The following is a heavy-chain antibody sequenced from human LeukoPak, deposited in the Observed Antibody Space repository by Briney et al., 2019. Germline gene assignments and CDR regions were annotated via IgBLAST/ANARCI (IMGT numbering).Heavy chain of an antibody. D-gene: IGHD5-18*01. Sequence: SETLSLTCTVSGGSISSYYWSWIRQPPGKGREWSGYIYYSCSTNYTPSLQIRVTISVDTSKNQFSLKLSSVTAADTAVYYCARVTHTAMVRGYYYYMDVWGKGTTVTVSS. CDR3: ARVTHTAMVRGYYYYMDV. CDR1: GGSISSYY. J-gene: IGHJ6*03. V-gene: IGHV4-59*01. CDR2: IYYSCST.